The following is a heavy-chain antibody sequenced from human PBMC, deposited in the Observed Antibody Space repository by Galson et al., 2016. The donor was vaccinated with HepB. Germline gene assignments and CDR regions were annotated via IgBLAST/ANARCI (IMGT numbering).Heavy chain of an antibody. CDR1: GYSFTSYW. Sequence: QSGAEVKKPGESLKISRKGSGYSFTSYWIAWVRQMPGKGLEWMGIFYPGDSDNRYSPSFQGQVTMSADKSISTAYLQWSSLEASDTAMYYCARHPPYSSNYYRGAFDIWGQGTMVTVSS. CDR3: ARHPPYSSNYYRGAFDI. D-gene: IGHD1-26*01. J-gene: IGHJ3*02. V-gene: IGHV5-51*01. CDR2: FYPGDSDN.